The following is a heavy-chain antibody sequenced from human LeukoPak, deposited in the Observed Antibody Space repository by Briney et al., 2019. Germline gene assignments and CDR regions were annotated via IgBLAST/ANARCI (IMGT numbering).Heavy chain of an antibody. D-gene: IGHD3-22*01. CDR1: GFTFSDHY. V-gene: IGHV3-72*01. CDR3: VRAYYDNSPYFDY. J-gene: IGHJ4*02. CDR2: SRNKANSYTT. Sequence: PGGSLRLSCAASGFTFSDHYMAWVRQAPGKGLEWVGRSRNKANSYTTEYAASVKGRFTISRDDSKNSLYLQMNSLKTEDTAVYYCVRAYYDNSPYFDYWGQGTLVTVSS.